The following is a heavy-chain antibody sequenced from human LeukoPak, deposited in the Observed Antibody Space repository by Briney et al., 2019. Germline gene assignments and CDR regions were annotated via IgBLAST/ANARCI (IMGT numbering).Heavy chain of an antibody. V-gene: IGHV3-48*03. CDR2: ISSSGDRTL. CDR3: ARESDGGGYRFDY. J-gene: IGHJ4*02. Sequence: GGPLRLSCAASGFAFSSYEMIWVRQAPGQGLEWLAYISSSGDRTLYCSASMKGRFTVSRDNAKNSLYLQMNTLTIEDTAVYYCARESDGGGYRFDYWGQGSLVTVSS. D-gene: IGHD3-22*01. CDR1: GFAFSSYE.